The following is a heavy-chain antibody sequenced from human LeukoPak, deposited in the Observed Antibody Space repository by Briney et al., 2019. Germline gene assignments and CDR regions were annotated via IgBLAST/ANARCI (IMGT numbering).Heavy chain of an antibody. Sequence: GGSLRLSCAASGFTFSSYGMSWVRQAPGKGLEWVSDIRGSGGSTYYADSVKGRFTISRDNSKNTLYLQMNSLRAEDTAVYYCAKDGDIITMIVVVIAYYFDYWGQGTLVTVSS. CDR3: AKDGDIITMIVVVIAYYFDY. CDR1: GFTFSSYG. V-gene: IGHV3-23*01. J-gene: IGHJ4*02. CDR2: IRGSGGST. D-gene: IGHD3-22*01.